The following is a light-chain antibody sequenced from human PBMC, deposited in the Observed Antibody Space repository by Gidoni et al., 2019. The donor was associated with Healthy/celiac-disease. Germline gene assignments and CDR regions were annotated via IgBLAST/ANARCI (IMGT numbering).Light chain of an antibody. CDR3: SSYTSSSTVV. CDR1: SSDVGGYNY. J-gene: IGLJ2*01. Sequence: QSALTQPASVSGSPGQSTTISCTGTSSDVGGYNYVAWYQQHPGKVPKLMIYEVSNRPSGVSNRFSGSKSGNTASLTISGLQAEDEADYYCSSYTSSSTVVFGGGTKLTVL. CDR2: EVS. V-gene: IGLV2-14*01.